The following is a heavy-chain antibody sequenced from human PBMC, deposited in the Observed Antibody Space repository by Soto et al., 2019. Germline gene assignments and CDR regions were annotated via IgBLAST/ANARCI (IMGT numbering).Heavy chain of an antibody. V-gene: IGHV3-30*18. J-gene: IGHJ6*03. CDR2: ISYDGSNK. CDR1: GFTFSSYG. CDR3: AKDPLDSNYYYYYMDV. D-gene: IGHD4-4*01. Sequence: VQLVESGGGVVQPGRSLRLSCAASGFTFSSYGMHWVRQAPGKGLEWVAVISYDGSNKYYADSVKGRFTISRDNSKNTLYLQMNSLRAEDTAVYYCAKDPLDSNYYYYYMDVWGKGTTVTVSS.